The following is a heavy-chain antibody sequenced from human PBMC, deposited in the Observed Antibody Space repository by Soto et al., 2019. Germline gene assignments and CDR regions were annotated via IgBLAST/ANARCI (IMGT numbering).Heavy chain of an antibody. CDR1: GGSISSYY. D-gene: IGHD3-3*01. CDR3: ARGSGYRPFDY. V-gene: IGHV4-59*01. Sequence: SETLSLTCTVSGGSISSYYWSWIRQPPGKGLEWIGYIYYSGSTNYNPSLKSRVTISVDTSKNQFSLKLSSVTAADTAVYYCARGSGYRPFDYWGQGTLVTVSS. CDR2: IYYSGST. J-gene: IGHJ4*02.